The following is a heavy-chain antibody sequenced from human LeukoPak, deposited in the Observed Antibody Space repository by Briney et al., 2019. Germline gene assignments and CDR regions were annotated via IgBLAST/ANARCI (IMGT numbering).Heavy chain of an antibody. CDR1: GGSFSGYY. Sequence: ASETLSLTCAVYGGSFSGYYWSWIRQPPGKGLEWTGEINHSGSTNYNPSLKSRVTISVDTSKNQFSLKLSSVTAADTAVYYCSRNPYDSSGYYDYFDYWGQGTLVTVSS. V-gene: IGHV4-34*01. J-gene: IGHJ4*02. CDR2: INHSGST. D-gene: IGHD3-22*01. CDR3: SRNPYDSSGYYDYFDY.